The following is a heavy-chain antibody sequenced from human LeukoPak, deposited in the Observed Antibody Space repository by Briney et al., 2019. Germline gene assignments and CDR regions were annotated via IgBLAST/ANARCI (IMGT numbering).Heavy chain of an antibody. J-gene: IGHJ6*03. D-gene: IGHD3-3*01. CDR2: IYYSGST. CDR3: ARGPGFWSGYFYYYMDV. V-gene: IGHV4-59*01. CDR1: GGSISSYY. Sequence: SETLSLTCTASGGSISSYYWSWIRQPPGKGLEWIGYIYYSGSTNYNPSLKSRVTISVDTSKNQFSLKLSSVTAADTAVYYCARGPGFWSGYFYYYMDVWGKGTTVTVSS.